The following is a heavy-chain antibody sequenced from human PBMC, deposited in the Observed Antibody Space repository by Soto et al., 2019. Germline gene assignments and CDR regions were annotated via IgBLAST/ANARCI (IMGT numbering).Heavy chain of an antibody. Sequence: SETLSLTCAVYGGSFSGYYWSWIRQPPGKGLEWIGEINHSGSTNYNPSLKSRVTISVDTSKNQFSLKLSSVTAADTAVYYCATGKVWAARRFDYWGQGTLVTVSS. V-gene: IGHV4-34*01. CDR1: GGSFSGYY. D-gene: IGHD6-6*01. CDR3: ATGKVWAARRFDY. CDR2: INHSGST. J-gene: IGHJ4*02.